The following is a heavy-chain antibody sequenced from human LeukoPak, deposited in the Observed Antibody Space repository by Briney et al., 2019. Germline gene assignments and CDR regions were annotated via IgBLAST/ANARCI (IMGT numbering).Heavy chain of an antibody. D-gene: IGHD6-19*01. CDR1: GFTFDEYA. Sequence: GRSLRLSCAASGFTFDEYAMHWVRQAPGKGLEWVSGISWNSGSIGCADSVKGRFTISRDNAKNSLYLQMNSLRAEDTALYYCAKDFYSSGGPFDYWGQGTLVTVSS. CDR3: AKDFYSSGGPFDY. CDR2: ISWNSGSI. V-gene: IGHV3-9*01. J-gene: IGHJ4*02.